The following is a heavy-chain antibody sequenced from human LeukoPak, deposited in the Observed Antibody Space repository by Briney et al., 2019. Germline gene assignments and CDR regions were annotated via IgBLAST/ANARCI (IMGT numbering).Heavy chain of an antibody. CDR3: ARSVYYYDSSGYYLHDDY. CDR2: INPNSGGT. V-gene: IGHV1-2*02. D-gene: IGHD3-22*01. CDR1: GYTFTGYY. J-gene: IGHJ4*02. Sequence: ASVKVSCKASGYTFTGYYMHWVRQAPGQGLEWMGWINPNSGGTNYAQKFQGRVTMTRDTSISTAYMELSRLRSDDTAVYYCARSVYYYDSSGYYLHDDYWGQGTLVTVSS.